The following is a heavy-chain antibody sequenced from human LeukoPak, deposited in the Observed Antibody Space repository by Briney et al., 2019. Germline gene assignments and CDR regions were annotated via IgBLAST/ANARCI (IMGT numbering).Heavy chain of an antibody. Sequence: SETLSLTCTVSGGSVSSGSYYWSWIRQPPGKGLEWIGYIYYSGSTNYNPSLKSQVTISVDTSKNQFSLKLSSVTAADTAVYYCAREAVRTANFDAFDLWGQGTMVTVSS. CDR1: GGSVSSGSYY. V-gene: IGHV4-61*01. CDR2: IYYSGST. D-gene: IGHD2-2*01. J-gene: IGHJ3*01. CDR3: AREAVRTANFDAFDL.